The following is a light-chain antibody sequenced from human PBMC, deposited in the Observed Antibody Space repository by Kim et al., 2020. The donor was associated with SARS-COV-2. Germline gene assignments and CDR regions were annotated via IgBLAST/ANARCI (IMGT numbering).Light chain of an antibody. CDR1: SSDVGLYNY. CDR2: DVT. Sequence: QSALTQPRSVSASPGQSVTISCTGTSSDVGLYNYVSWYQQHPGKAPKLMIYDVTERPSGVPDRFSASKSGNTASLTISGLQAEDEADYYCCSYAGSPPYVFGTGTKVTVL. J-gene: IGLJ1*01. CDR3: CSYAGSPPYV. V-gene: IGLV2-11*01.